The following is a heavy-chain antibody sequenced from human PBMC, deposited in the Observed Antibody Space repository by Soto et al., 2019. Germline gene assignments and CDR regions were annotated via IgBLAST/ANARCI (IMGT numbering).Heavy chain of an antibody. CDR3: ARRVVTTFYFDY. CDR1: GFIFRSFW. CDR2: IKQDGTEK. V-gene: IGHV3-7*02. D-gene: IGHD4-4*01. Sequence: PGGSLRLSCAASGFIFRSFWMSWVRQAPGKGLEWVANIKQDGTEKNYLDSVKGRFTISRDNAKNSLYLQMNSLRAEDTAVYYCARRVVTTFYFDYWGQGTLVTVSS. J-gene: IGHJ4*02.